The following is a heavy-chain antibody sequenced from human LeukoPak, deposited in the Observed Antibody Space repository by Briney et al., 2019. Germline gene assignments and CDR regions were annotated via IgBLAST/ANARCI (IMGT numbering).Heavy chain of an antibody. CDR3: ARLGYSSGWFDY. CDR1: GFTFSSYS. Sequence: PGGSLRLSCAASGFTFSSYSFNWVRQVPGKGLGWVSSITTTFYTSYTDAVKGRFTISRDNAKNSLYLQLISLRAEDTAVYYCARLGYSSGWFDYWGQGTLVTVSS. V-gene: IGHV3-21*01. CDR2: ITTTFYT. J-gene: IGHJ4*02. D-gene: IGHD6-19*01.